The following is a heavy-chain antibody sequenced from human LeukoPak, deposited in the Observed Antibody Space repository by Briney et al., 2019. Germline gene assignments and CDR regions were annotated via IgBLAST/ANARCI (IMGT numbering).Heavy chain of an antibody. CDR2: ISWDGGGT. CDR1: GFTFDDYA. J-gene: IGHJ4*02. V-gene: IGHV3-43D*03. CDR3: ARDPEYYYDSSGPYYFDY. Sequence: GGSLRLSCAASGFTFDDYAMHWVRQAPGKGLEWVSLISWDGGGTYYADTVKGRFTISRDNSKNSLYLQMNSLRAEDTAVYYCARDPEYYYDSSGPYYFDYWGQGTLVTVSS. D-gene: IGHD3-22*01.